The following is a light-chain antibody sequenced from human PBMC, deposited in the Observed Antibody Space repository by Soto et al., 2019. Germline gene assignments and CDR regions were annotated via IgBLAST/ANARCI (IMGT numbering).Light chain of an antibody. V-gene: IGLV1-44*01. J-gene: IGLJ3*02. Sequence: QSVLTQPPSASGTPGQRVTISCSGITSNIGSNTVNWYQQLPGTAPKLLIYSNNQRPSGVPDRFSGSKSGTSASLAISGLRSEDEADYYCAAWDDSLRGWVFGGGTKLTVL. CDR2: SNN. CDR3: AAWDDSLRGWV. CDR1: TSNIGSNT.